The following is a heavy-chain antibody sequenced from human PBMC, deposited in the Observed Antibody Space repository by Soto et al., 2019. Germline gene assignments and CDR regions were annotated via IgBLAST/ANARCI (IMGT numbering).Heavy chain of an antibody. J-gene: IGHJ6*02. Sequence: EVQLLESGGGLVQPGGSLRLSCAASGFTFSSYAMSWVRQAPGKGLEWVSAISGSGGSTYYADSVKGRFTISRDNSKNTLYLQMNSLRAEDTAVYYCAKAMGLIAGAGGGYYYYYGMDVWGQGTTVTVSS. V-gene: IGHV3-23*01. CDR3: AKAMGLIAGAGGGYYYYYGMDV. CDR1: GFTFSSYA. CDR2: ISGSGGST. D-gene: IGHD6-13*01.